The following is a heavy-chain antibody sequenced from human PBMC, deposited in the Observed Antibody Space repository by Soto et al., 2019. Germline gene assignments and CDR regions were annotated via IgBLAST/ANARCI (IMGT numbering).Heavy chain of an antibody. CDR1: GGTFSSYT. V-gene: IGHV1-69*02. Sequence: GASVKVSCKASGGTFSSYTISWVRQAPGQGLEWMGRIIPILGIANYAQKFQGRVTITADKSTSTAYMELSSLRSEDTAVYYCAYRGYCSGGSCYSGSPLDYWGQGTLVTVSS. CDR2: IIPILGIA. D-gene: IGHD2-15*01. J-gene: IGHJ4*02. CDR3: AYRGYCSGGSCYSGSPLDY.